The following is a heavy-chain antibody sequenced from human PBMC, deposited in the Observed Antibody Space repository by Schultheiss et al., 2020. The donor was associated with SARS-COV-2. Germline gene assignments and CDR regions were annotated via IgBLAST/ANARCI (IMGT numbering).Heavy chain of an antibody. V-gene: IGHV4-30-2*01. D-gene: IGHD2-2*01. CDR2: IYHSGST. J-gene: IGHJ4*02. CDR3: ARGRYCSSTSCYPKVFHY. CDR1: GGSISSGGYS. Sequence: SETLSLTCAVSGGSISSGGYSWSWIRQPPGKGLEWIGYIYHSGSTYYNPSLKSRVTISVDRSKNQFSLKLSSVTAADTAVYYCARGRYCSSTSCYPKVFHYWGQGTLVTVSS.